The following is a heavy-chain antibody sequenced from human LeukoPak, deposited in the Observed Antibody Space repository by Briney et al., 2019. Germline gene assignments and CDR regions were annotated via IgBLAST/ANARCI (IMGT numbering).Heavy chain of an antibody. J-gene: IGHJ4*02. CDR1: GYTFTGYN. Sequence: GASVKVSCKASGYTFTGYNIHWVRQAPGQGLEWMAWINPNSGGTDYAQKFQGRVTMTRDTSNTTAYMELSSLRSDDTAVYYCARVSPSSSRAFDYWGQGTLVTVSS. CDR3: ARVSPSSSRAFDY. V-gene: IGHV1-2*02. D-gene: IGHD6-19*01. CDR2: INPNSGGT.